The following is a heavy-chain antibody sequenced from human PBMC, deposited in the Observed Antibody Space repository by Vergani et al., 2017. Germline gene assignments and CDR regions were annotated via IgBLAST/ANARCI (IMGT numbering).Heavy chain of an antibody. CDR2: INPSGGST. Sequence: QVQLVQSGAEVKKPGASVKVSCKASGYTFTSYYMHWVRQAPGQGLEWMGIINPSGGSTSYAQKFQGRVTMTRDTSKSTVYMELSSLRSEDTAVYFCARVAPSNSEVTPTAFDVWGQGTMVTVAS. D-gene: IGHD1-1*01. CDR1: GYTFTSYY. V-gene: IGHV1-46*01. CDR3: ARVAPSNSEVTPTAFDV. J-gene: IGHJ3*01.